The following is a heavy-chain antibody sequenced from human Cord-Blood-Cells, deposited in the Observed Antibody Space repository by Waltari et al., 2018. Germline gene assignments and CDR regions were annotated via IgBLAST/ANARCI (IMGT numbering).Heavy chain of an antibody. CDR3: ARGGSSSWYQGYYYYYYMDV. J-gene: IGHJ6*03. Sequence: QVQLQQWGAGLLKPSETLSLTCAAYGGSFSGYYWSWIRQPPGKGLEWIGEINHSGSTNYNPSLKSRVTISVDTSKNQFSLKLSSVTAADTAVYYCARGGSSSWYQGYYYYYYMDVWGKGTTVTVSS. D-gene: IGHD6-13*01. CDR2: INHSGST. V-gene: IGHV4-34*01. CDR1: GGSFSGYY.